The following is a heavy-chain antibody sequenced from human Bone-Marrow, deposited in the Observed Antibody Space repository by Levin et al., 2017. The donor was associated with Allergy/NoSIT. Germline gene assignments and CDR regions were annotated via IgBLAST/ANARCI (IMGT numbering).Heavy chain of an antibody. V-gene: IGHV3-48*02. J-gene: IGHJ4*02. CDR2: ISRSSSTI. D-gene: IGHD2-2*01. CDR3: ARPDCSGTSCYYFFDS. Sequence: LSFSSSFFPFLLSLLNWVRQAPGRGLEWVSYISRSSSTISYADSVKGRFTISLDPAKNSLYLQMNSLRDEDTAVYYCARPDCSGTSCYYFFDSWGQGTLVTVSS. CDR1: FFPFLLSL.